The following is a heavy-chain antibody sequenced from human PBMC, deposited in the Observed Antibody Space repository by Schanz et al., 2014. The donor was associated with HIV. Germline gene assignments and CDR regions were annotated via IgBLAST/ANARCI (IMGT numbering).Heavy chain of an antibody. CDR1: GFTFSTND. V-gene: IGHV3-30*18. D-gene: IGHD3-22*01. J-gene: IGHJ4*02. Sequence: VHLVESGGGLVKPGGSLRLSCAASGFTFSTNDMHWVRQVPGKGLEWVAVISYDGRNKYYADSVRGRFTISRDNSKNTLYLQMTTLRTEDTAVYYCAKPEYDSSGNSQSHFDYWGQGTLVTVSS. CDR2: ISYDGRNK. CDR3: AKPEYDSSGNSQSHFDY.